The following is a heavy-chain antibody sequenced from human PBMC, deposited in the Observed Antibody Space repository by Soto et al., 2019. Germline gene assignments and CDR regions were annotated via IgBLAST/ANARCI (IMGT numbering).Heavy chain of an antibody. V-gene: IGHV4-59*02. J-gene: IGHJ4*02. D-gene: IGHD3-3*01. Sequence: RSEPLSLTCTVSGGAVSSDYWGWMRHRAGEGLEWIGYIYYSGSTNYNPSLKSRVTISVDTSKNQFSLKLSSVTAADTAVYYCARASAFWSGYYLDYWGQGTLVTVSS. CDR3: ARASAFWSGYYLDY. CDR1: GGAVSSDY. CDR2: IYYSGST.